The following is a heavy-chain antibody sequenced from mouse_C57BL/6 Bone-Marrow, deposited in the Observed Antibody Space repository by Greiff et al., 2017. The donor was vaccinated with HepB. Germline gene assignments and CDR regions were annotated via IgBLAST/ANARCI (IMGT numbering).Heavy chain of an antibody. V-gene: IGHV1-18*01. CDR3: AREGDGVSGSMDY. CDR1: GYTFTDYN. D-gene: IGHD2-1*01. J-gene: IGHJ4*01. Sequence: VQLKESGPELVKPGASVKIPCKASGYTFTDYNMDWVKQSHGKSLEWIGDINPNNGGTIYNQKFKGKATLTVDKSSSTAYMELRSLTSEDTAVYYCAREGDGVSGSMDYWGQGTSVTVSS. CDR2: INPNNGGT.